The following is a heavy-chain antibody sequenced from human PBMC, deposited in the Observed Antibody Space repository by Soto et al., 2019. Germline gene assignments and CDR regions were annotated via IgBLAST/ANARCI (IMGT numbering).Heavy chain of an antibody. J-gene: IGHJ5*02. V-gene: IGHV3-7*05. Sequence: EVQLVESGGGLVQPGGSLRLSCAASGFTFSPYWMSWVRQATGKGLEWVAIIKDDGGDEHYLEAVRGRFTISRDNAKKSLYRAMDSRRVEDTAVYYCEGGSGWISDTWGQGTLVTVSS. CDR3: EGGSGWISDT. CDR2: IKDDGGDE. D-gene: IGHD6-19*01. CDR1: GFTFSPYW.